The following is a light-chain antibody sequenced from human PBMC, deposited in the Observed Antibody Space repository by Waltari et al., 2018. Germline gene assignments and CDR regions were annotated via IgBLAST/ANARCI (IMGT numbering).Light chain of an antibody. CDR2: GKN. J-gene: IGLJ2*01. CDR1: SLRTYY. CDR3: NTRDMSGDVV. V-gene: IGLV3-19*01. Sequence: SSELSQDPAVSVALGQTVRITCQGDSLRTYYASWSRQKPGQSPVLLIYGKNNRPSGIPARFSASSSGNTASLTIPGARAEDEADYYCNTRDMSGDVVFGGGTKLTVL.